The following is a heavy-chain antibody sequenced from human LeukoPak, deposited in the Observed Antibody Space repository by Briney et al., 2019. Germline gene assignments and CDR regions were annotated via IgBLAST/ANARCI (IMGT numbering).Heavy chain of an antibody. J-gene: IGHJ4*02. V-gene: IGHV3-11*01. CDR2: INSDGSTT. D-gene: IGHD6-13*01. CDR1: GFAVSSAY. CDR3: ARDLMGIAYRGAFYY. Sequence: PGGSLRLSCAASGFAVSSAYMSWVRQAPGKGLVWVSRINSDGSTTNYADSVKGRFTISRDNAKNSLYLQMNSLRAEDTAVYYCARDLMGIAYRGAFYYWGQGTLVTVSS.